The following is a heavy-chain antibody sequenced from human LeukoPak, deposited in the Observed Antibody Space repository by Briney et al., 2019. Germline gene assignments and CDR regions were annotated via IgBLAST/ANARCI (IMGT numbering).Heavy chain of an antibody. CDR3: AREDHTANNWFDP. D-gene: IGHD5-18*01. CDR1: GGSFSSYG. CDR2: IVPMLGRS. Sequence: ASVKVSCKASGGSFSSYGISWVRQAPGQGLEWMGGIVPMLGRSNYAQKFQGRVTISTDESTSTAYMEMSSLRSEDTAVYYCAREDHTANNWFDPWGQGTLVTVSS. J-gene: IGHJ5*02. V-gene: IGHV1-69*05.